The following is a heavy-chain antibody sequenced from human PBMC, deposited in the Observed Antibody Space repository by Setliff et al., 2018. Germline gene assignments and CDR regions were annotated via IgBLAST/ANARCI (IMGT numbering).Heavy chain of an antibody. D-gene: IGHD6-19*01. V-gene: IGHV4-38-2*02. J-gene: IGHJ6*03. CDR2: IGHTGSA. Sequence: SETLSLTCTVSGYSISSGYIWGWLRQPPGKGLEWVGNIGHTGSANYNPSLTSRVTMSIDTSKNQFSLKLNSVTAADMAVYYCAREQWLDPPGYYYMDVWAKGTTVTVSS. CDR1: GYSISSGYI. CDR3: AREQWLDPPGYYYMDV.